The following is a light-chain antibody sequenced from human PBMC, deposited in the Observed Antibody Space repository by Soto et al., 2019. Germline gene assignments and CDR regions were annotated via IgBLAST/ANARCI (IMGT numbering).Light chain of an antibody. CDR1: SSDVGSYNL. Sequence: QSVLTQPASVSGSPGQSITISCTGTSSDVGSYNLVSWYQQHPGEAPTLMIYEGNKRPSGVSNRFSGSKSGNTASLTISGLQAEDEADYYCCSYAGSSTYVLGTGTKVTVL. CDR3: CSYAGSSTYV. CDR2: EGN. V-gene: IGLV2-23*01. J-gene: IGLJ1*01.